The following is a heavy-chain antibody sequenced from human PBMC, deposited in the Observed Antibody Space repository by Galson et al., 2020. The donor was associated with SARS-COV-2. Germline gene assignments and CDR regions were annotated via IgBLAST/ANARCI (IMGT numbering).Heavy chain of an antibody. D-gene: IGHD2-2*01. CDR2: IHHSGST. Sequence: SETLSLTCAVSGGSITSDGYSWSWIRQPPGKGLEWTGYIHHSGSTYSNPSLKSRLTISIDRSKNQFSLKLSSVTAADTAVYYCARACYCTNTSCRPLDVWGQGTTVTVSS. CDR1: GGSITSDGYS. V-gene: IGHV4-30-2*01. J-gene: IGHJ6*02. CDR3: ARACYCTNTSCRPLDV.